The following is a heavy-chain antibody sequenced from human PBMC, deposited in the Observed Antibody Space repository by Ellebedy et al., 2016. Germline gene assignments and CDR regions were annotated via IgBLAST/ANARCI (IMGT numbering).Heavy chain of an antibody. Sequence: GESLKISXVVSGFTFSSYYMSWVRQAPEKGLEWVANIKPDGSEKYYVDSVKGRFTVSRDNAKNSLFLQMNSLRAEDTAVYYCATDLGWQVRFWGQGTLVTVSS. CDR1: GFTFSSYY. CDR3: ATDLGWQVRF. D-gene: IGHD3-16*01. J-gene: IGHJ4*02. V-gene: IGHV3-7*01. CDR2: IKPDGSEK.